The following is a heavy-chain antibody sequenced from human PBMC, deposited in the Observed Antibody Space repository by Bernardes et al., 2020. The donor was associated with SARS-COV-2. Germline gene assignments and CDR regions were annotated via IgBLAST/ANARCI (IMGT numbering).Heavy chain of an antibody. V-gene: IGHV1-2*02. CDR2: INPNSCCT. Sequence: SVKVSCKASGYTFTGYYMHWVRQAPGQGLEWMGWINPNSCCTNYAQNFHVRVTMTRDTSISTAYMELSRLRSDDTAVYYCARDLSLSIAVYFQHWCQGTLVTVSS. CDR3: ARDLSLSIAVYFQH. D-gene: IGHD6-19*01. CDR1: GYTFTGYY. J-gene: IGHJ1*01.